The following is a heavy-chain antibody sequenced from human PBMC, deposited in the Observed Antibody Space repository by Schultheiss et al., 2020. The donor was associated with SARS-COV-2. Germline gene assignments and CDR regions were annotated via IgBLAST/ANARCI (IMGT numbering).Heavy chain of an antibody. CDR2: ISGGSGAL. CDR3: ARAVREMAKTGPTDY. D-gene: IGHD5-24*01. J-gene: IGHJ4*02. V-gene: IGHV3-48*02. Sequence: GGSLRLSCAASGFTFSSYGMHWVRQAPGKGLEWISYISGGSGALYYADSVKGRFTISRDNAKNSLYLQMNSLRDEDTAVYYCARAVREMAKTGPTDYWGQGTLVTVSS. CDR1: GFTFSSYG.